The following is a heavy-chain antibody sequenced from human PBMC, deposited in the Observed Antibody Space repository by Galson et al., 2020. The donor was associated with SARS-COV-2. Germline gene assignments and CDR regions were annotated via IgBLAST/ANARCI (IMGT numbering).Heavy chain of an antibody. CDR2: ISYDGSNK. J-gene: IGHJ6*03. V-gene: IGHV3-30*04. CDR3: AGEPGITIFGVDYYDYMDV. CDR1: GFTFSSYA. D-gene: IGHD3-3*01. Sequence: GGSLRPSCAASGFTFSSYAMHWVRQAPGKGLEGVAVISYDGSNKYYADSVKGRFTISRDNSKNTLYLQMNSLRAGDTAVYYCAGEPGITIFGVDYYDYMDVWGQGTTVTVSS.